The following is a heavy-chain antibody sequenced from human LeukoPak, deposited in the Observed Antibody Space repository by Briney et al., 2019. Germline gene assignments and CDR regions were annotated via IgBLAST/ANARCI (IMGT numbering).Heavy chain of an antibody. V-gene: IGHV4-39*01. D-gene: IGHD3-10*01. CDR3: ARQSGSRGAFDI. Sequence: PSETLSLTCTVSGGSISRSYEYWGWIRQPPGKGLQWIGHIYYGGSIYYNPSLRSRLTISIDTSKNQFSLKLGSVTAADTAVYYCARQSGSRGAFDIWGQGTMVIVSS. CDR2: IYYGGSI. J-gene: IGHJ3*02. CDR1: GGSISRSYEY.